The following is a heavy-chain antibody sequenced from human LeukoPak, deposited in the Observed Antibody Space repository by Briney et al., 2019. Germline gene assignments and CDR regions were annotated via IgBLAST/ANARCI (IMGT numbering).Heavy chain of an antibody. Sequence: GGSLRLSCAASGFTIGNRAMGWFRQASGKGLEWVSLNIGSGGTTYYAGSVKGRFTVFRDTSRNTLHLQMNNLRAEDTALYYCARRGYNYGQFDLWGPGTLVTVSS. D-gene: IGHD5-18*01. CDR3: ARRGYNYGQFDL. V-gene: IGHV3-23*01. J-gene: IGHJ4*02. CDR2: NIGSGGTT. CDR1: GFTIGNRA.